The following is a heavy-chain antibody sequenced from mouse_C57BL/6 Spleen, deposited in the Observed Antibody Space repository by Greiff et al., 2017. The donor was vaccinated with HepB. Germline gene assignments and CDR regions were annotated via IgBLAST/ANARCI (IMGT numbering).Heavy chain of an antibody. J-gene: IGHJ2*01. V-gene: IGHV7-3*01. CDR2: IRNKANGYTT. CDR1: GFTFTDYY. D-gene: IGHD1-1*01. Sequence: EVQLVESGGGLVQPGGSLSLSCAASGFTFTDYYMSWVRQPPGKALEWLGFIRNKANGYTTEYSASVKGRFTIFRDNSQSILYLQMNALRAEDSATYYCARYGALYGDFDYWGQGTTLTVSS. CDR3: ARYGALYGDFDY.